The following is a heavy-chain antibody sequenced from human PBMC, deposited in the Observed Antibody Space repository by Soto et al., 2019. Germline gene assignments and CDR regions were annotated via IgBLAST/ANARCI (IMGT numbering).Heavy chain of an antibody. V-gene: IGHV4-39*01. Sequence: QLQLQESGPGLVKPSETLSLTCTVSGGSISSSSYYWGWIRQPPGKGLEWIGSIYYSGSTYYNPSLESRVTISVDTSKNQFSLKLSSVTAADTAVYYCAIGTGRVVVFAIFDYWGQGTLVTVSS. CDR3: AIGTGRVVVFAIFDY. CDR2: IYYSGST. CDR1: GGSISSSSYY. D-gene: IGHD2-15*01. J-gene: IGHJ4*02.